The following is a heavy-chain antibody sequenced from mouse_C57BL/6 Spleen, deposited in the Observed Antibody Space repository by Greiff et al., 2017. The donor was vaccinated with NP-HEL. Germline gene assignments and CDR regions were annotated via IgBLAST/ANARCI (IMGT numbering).Heavy chain of an antibody. CDR3: ASPPADYYGSSYAMDY. V-gene: IGHV1-64*01. CDR1: GYTFTSYW. CDR2: IHPNSGST. J-gene: IGHJ4*01. Sequence: QVQLQQPGAELVKPGASVKLSCKASGYTFTSYWMHWVKQRPGQGLEWIGMIHPNSGSTNYNEKFKGKATLTVDKSSSTAYMQLSSLTSEDSAVYYCASPPADYYGSSYAMDYWGQGTSVTVSS. D-gene: IGHD1-1*01.